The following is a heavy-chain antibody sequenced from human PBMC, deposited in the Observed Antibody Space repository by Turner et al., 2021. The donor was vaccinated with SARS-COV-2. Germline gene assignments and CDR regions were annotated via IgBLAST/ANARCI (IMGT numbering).Heavy chain of an antibody. V-gene: IGHV3-23*01. J-gene: IGHJ4*02. D-gene: IGHD6-13*01. Sequence: EVQLLESGGGLVQPGGSLRLSCAASGFTFSSYAMSWVRQAPGKGLEWVSAFSAGGGSTYYADSVKGRFTISRDNSKNTLYMQMNSLRAEDTAVYYCAKADSSSWYWGSCYWGQGTLVTVSS. CDR3: AKADSSSWYWGSCY. CDR2: FSAGGGST. CDR1: GFTFSSYA.